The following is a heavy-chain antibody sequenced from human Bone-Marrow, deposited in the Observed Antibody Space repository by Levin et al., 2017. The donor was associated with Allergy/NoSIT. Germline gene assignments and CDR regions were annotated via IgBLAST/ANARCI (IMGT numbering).Heavy chain of an antibody. J-gene: IGHJ3*01. D-gene: IGHD3-3*01. CDR1: GHSLTELS. CDR2: FDPEEGET. CDR3: VTDSSATDLVAFDV. Sequence: PTASVKVSCKISGHSLTELSVHWVRLPPGKGLEWMGGFDPEEGETMFAQNFQGRVTVTEDASTETAYMELSRLRSDDTAVYYCVTDSSATDLVAFDVWGQGTMVIVSS. V-gene: IGHV1-24*01.